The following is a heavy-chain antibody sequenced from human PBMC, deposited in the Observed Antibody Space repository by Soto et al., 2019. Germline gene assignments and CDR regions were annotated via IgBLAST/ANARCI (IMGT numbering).Heavy chain of an antibody. CDR2: TRNKAKSYTT. Sequence: EVQLVESGGGLVQPGGSLRLSCAASGFTFSDHYMDWVRQAPGKGLEWVGRTRNKAKSYTTEYAASVKGRFTISRDDSKNSLYPQMNSLKTEDTAVYYCARAGFSNYHDFDYWGQGTLVTVSS. V-gene: IGHV3-72*01. J-gene: IGHJ4*02. CDR3: ARAGFSNYHDFDY. D-gene: IGHD4-4*01. CDR1: GFTFSDHY.